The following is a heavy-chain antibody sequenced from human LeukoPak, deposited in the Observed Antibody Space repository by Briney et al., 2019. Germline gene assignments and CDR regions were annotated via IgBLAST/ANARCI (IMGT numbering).Heavy chain of an antibody. D-gene: IGHD5-12*01. V-gene: IGHV4-59*01. CDR1: GGSISSYY. J-gene: IGHJ4*02. CDR2: IYYSGST. CDR3: ARDRGYESDY. Sequence: PSETLSLTCTVSGGSISSYYWSWIRQPPGKGLEWIGYIYYSGSTNYNPSLKSRVTISVDTSKNQFSLKLSSVTAADTAVYYCARDRGYESDYWGQGALVTVSS.